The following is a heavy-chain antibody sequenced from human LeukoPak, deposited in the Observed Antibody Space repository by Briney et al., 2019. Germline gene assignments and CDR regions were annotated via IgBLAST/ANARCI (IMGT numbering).Heavy chain of an antibody. CDR3: ARDYDSTVTTIDN. V-gene: IGHV1-18*01. J-gene: IGHJ4*02. CDR1: GYTFTSYG. D-gene: IGHD4-17*01. CDR2: ISAYNGDT. Sequence: GASVKVSCKASGYTFTSYGISWVRQAPGQGLEWMGWISAYNGDTNYAQKVQGRVTMTTDTSTSTAYMELRSLRSDDTAVYYCARDYDSTVTTIDNWGQGTLVTVSS.